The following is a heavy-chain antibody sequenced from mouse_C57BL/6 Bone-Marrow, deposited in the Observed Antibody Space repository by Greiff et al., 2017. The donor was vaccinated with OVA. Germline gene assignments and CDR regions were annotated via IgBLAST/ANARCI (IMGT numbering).Heavy chain of an antibody. CDR3: ARIYYYGSSPSDY. J-gene: IGHJ2*01. V-gene: IGHV1-55*01. D-gene: IGHD1-1*01. CDR2: IYPGSGST. Sequence: QVQLQQSGAELVKPGASVKMSCKASGYTFTSYWITWVKQRPGQGLEWIGDIYPGSGSTNYNEKFKSKATLTVDTSSSTAYMQLSSLTSEDSAVYYCARIYYYGSSPSDYWGQGTTLTVSS. CDR1: GYTFTSYW.